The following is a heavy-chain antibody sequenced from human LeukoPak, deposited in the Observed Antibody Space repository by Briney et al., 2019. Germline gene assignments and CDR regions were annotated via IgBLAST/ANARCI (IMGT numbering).Heavy chain of an antibody. CDR2: IYPRDSVT. D-gene: IGHD5-12*01. CDR1: GYIFTNYW. V-gene: IGHV5-51*01. J-gene: IGHJ4*02. CDR3: ARRQYSGYDFDF. Sequence: KVSCKASGYIFTNYWIGWVRQMPGKGLEWMGIIYPRDSVTRYSPSFQGQVTVSADKSISTAYLQWNTLEASDTAMYYCARRQYSGYDFDFWGQGTLVTVSS.